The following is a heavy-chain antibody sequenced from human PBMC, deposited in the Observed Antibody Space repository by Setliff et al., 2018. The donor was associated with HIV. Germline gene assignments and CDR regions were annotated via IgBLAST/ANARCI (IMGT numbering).Heavy chain of an antibody. V-gene: IGHV4-39*01. CDR2: IHYNGRT. CDR1: GDSITNDDYY. D-gene: IGHD2-2*02. J-gene: IGHJ5*02. CDR3: ARYTSKLDWFDP. Sequence: SETLSLTCTVSGDSITNDDYYWGWIRQPPGKGLEWIAIIHYNGRTYYDPSLKSRVTISVDTSKTQFYLKLRSVTASDTAVYYCARYTSKLDWFDPWGQGTLVTVSS.